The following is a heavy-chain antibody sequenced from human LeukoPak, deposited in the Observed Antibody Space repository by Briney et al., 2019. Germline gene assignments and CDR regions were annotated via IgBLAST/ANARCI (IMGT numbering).Heavy chain of an antibody. V-gene: IGHV3-43*02. CDR2: ISGDGGST. Sequence: GGSLRLSCAASGFTFDDYVMHWVRQAPGKGVEWVSLISGDGGSTYYADSVKGRFTISRDNSKNSMYLQMNSLRTEDTALYYCEKESLITTGLNNWGQGTLVTVSS. D-gene: IGHD1-1*01. CDR3: EKESLITTGLNN. CDR1: GFTFDDYV. J-gene: IGHJ4*02.